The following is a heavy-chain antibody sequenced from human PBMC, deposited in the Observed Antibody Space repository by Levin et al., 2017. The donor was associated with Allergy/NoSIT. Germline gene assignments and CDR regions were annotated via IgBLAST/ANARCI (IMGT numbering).Heavy chain of an antibody. Sequence: GGSLRLSCVASGITFSNAWLSWSRQAPGKGLEWFVRIKRTPDCGTVEYAAPVKGRFTIARDDAKNTLYLQMNSLQTEDTAVYFCTTYSSSWYYFDYWGQGTLVTVSS. CDR2: IKRTPDCGTV. J-gene: IGHJ4*02. CDR3: TTYSSSWYYFDY. D-gene: IGHD6-13*01. CDR1: GITFSNAW. V-gene: IGHV3-15*01.